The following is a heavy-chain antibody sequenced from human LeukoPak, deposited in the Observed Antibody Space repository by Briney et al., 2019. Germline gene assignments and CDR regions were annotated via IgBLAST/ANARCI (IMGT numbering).Heavy chain of an antibody. CDR2: IYYSGST. CDR3: ARYFSDNYFDY. V-gene: IGHV4-39*01. J-gene: IGHJ4*02. D-gene: IGHD3-9*01. Sequence: PETLSLTCTVSGGSISSSSYYWGWIRQPPGKGLEWIGSIYYSGSTYYNPSLKSRVTISVDTSKNQFSLKLSSVAAADTAVYYCARYFSDNYFDYWGQGTLVTVSS. CDR1: GGSISSSSYY.